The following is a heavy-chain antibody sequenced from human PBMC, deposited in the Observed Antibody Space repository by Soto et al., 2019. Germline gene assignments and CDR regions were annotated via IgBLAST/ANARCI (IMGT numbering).Heavy chain of an antibody. J-gene: IGHJ6*02. CDR2: IYYSGST. D-gene: IGHD2-2*01. CDR3: ARDRGYCSSPRCLLDDYYYGMDV. CDR1: GGSISTSNW. Sequence: KTSETLSRTCAVSGGSISTSNWWSWVRQSPGKGLEWIGEIYYSGSTNYNPSLESRVTMSLDTSKNQFSLMLTSVTAADTAVYFCARDRGYCSSPRCLLDDYYYGMDVWDQGTTVTVSS. V-gene: IGHV4-4*02.